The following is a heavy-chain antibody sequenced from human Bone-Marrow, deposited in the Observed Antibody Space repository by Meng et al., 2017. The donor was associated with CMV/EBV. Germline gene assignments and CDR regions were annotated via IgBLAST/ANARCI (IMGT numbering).Heavy chain of an antibody. D-gene: IGHD4-11*01. CDR3: ARDTVNYYYYYYGMDV. Sequence: GGSLRLSCAASGFTFSNAWMSWVRQAPGKGLEWVAVISYDGSNKYYADSVKGRFTISRDNSKNTLYLQMNSLRAEDTAVYYCARDTVNYYYYYYGMDVWGQGTTVTVSS. CDR2: ISYDGSNK. V-gene: IGHV3-30*03. J-gene: IGHJ6*02. CDR1: GFTFSNAW.